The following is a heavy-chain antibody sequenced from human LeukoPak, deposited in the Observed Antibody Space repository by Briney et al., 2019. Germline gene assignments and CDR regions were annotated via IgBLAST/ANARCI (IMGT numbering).Heavy chain of an antibody. Sequence: PGGSLRLSCAASGFTFSDYYMSWIRQAPGKGLEWVSYISSSSSYTNYADSVKGRFTISRDNAKNSLYLQMNSLRAEDTAVYYCATEAGYCSGGSCSPYYYYGMDVWGQGTTVTVSS. J-gene: IGHJ6*02. CDR3: ATEAGYCSGGSCSPYYYYGMDV. CDR1: GFTFSDYY. CDR2: ISSSSSYT. D-gene: IGHD2-15*01. V-gene: IGHV3-11*05.